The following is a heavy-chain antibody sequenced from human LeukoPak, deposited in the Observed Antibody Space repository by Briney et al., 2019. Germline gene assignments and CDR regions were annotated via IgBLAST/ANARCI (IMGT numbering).Heavy chain of an antibody. Sequence: GGSLRLSCAASGAASGFIFSGYAMHWVRQAPGKGLEWVAVISYDGSNKYYADSVKGRFTISRDNSKNTPYLQMNSLRAEDTAVYYCARDSYDSSGYLGWFDPWGQGTLVTVSS. D-gene: IGHD3-22*01. CDR1: GFIFSGYA. V-gene: IGHV3-30-3*01. J-gene: IGHJ5*02. CDR3: ARDSYDSSGYLGWFDP. CDR2: ISYDGSNK.